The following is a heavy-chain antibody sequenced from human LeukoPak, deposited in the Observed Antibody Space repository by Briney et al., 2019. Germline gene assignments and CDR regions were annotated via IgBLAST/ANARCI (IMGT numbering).Heavy chain of an antibody. CDR1: GYSFTSYW. Sequence: GESQKISCKGSGYSFTSYWIGWVRQMPGKGLEWMGVIYPGDSHTRYSPSFQGQVTISADKSISTAFLQWSSLKASDTAMYYCARHLSGSYSGYYFDYWGQGTLVTVSS. J-gene: IGHJ4*02. CDR2: IYPGDSHT. V-gene: IGHV5-51*01. D-gene: IGHD1-26*01. CDR3: ARHLSGSYSGYYFDY.